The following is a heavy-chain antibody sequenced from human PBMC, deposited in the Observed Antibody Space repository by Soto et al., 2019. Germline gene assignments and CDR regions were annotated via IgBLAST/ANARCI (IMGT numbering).Heavy chain of an antibody. V-gene: IGHV3-23*01. Sequence: EVQLLESGGGLIQPGGSLRLSCAASGFTFSSYAMSWVRQAPGKGLEWVSAISGSGGSTYYADSVKGRFSISRDNSKNTLYLQMNRLRAEDTAVYYCAKRWVAATDSFDFWGQGTLVTVSS. D-gene: IGHD5-12*01. CDR1: GFTFSSYA. CDR2: ISGSGGST. CDR3: AKRWVAATDSFDF. J-gene: IGHJ4*02.